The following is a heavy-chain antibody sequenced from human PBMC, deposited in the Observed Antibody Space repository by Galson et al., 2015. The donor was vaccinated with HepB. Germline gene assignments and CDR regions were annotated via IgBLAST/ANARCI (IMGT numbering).Heavy chain of an antibody. CDR1: GFKFDDHG. D-gene: IGHD1-26*01. Sequence: SLRLSCAASGFKFDDHGMSWVRQAPGKGLEWVSCINWSGGSIDYAVSVKGRFIISRDNAKNSLHLEMNSLGPEDTALYYCARESLPGMIGSPTDVWGHGTLVTVSS. J-gene: IGHJ4*01. CDR3: ARESLPGMIGSPTDV. CDR2: INWSGGSI. V-gene: IGHV3-20*04.